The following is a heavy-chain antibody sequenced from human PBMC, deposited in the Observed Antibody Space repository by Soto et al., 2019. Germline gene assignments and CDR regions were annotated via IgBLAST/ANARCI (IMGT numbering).Heavy chain of an antibody. CDR1: GGSISSYY. J-gene: IGHJ6*02. Sequence: QVQLQESGPGLVKPSETLSLTCTVSGGSISSYYWSWIRQPAGKGLELIGRIYTSGSTNYNPSLKSRVTMSVDTSKTQFSLKRSSVTAEDTAVYYCARVPYIVATTDYYYYYGMDVWGQGTTVTVSS. CDR3: ARVPYIVATTDYYYYYGMDV. CDR2: IYTSGST. D-gene: IGHD5-12*01. V-gene: IGHV4-4*07.